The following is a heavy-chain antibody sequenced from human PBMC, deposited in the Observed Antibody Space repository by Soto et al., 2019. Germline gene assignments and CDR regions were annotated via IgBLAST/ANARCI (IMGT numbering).Heavy chain of an antibody. CDR3: SKGSRGIGVVPAALN. CDR2: ISGSGGST. J-gene: IGHJ4*02. V-gene: IGHV3-23*01. Sequence: EVQLLESGGGLVQPGGSLRLSCVASGHTFQNYAMTWVRQAPGKGLEWVSGISGSGGSTYYADSVRGRFTISRDDSKNTLYFQVRSLRAEDTAVYYCSKGSRGIGVVPAALNWGQGTLVTVSS. CDR1: GHTFQNYA. D-gene: IGHD2-2*01.